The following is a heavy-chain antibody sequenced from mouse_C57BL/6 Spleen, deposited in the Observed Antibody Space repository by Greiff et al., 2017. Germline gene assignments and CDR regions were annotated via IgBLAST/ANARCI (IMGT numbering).Heavy chain of an antibody. J-gene: IGHJ3*01. CDR3: TRPSSGYEFAY. V-gene: IGHV1-15*01. Sequence: VQLQQSGAELVRPGASVTLSCKASGYTFTDYEMHWVKQTPVHGLEWIGAIDPETGGTAYNQKFKGKAILTADKSSSTAYIELRSLTSEDSAVYYCTRPSSGYEFAYWGQGTLVTVSA. CDR2: IDPETGGT. D-gene: IGHD3-2*02. CDR1: GYTFTDYE.